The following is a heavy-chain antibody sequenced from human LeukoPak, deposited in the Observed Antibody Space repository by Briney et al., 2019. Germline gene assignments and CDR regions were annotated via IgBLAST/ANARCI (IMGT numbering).Heavy chain of an antibody. CDR1: GFTFSSYW. J-gene: IGHJ6*03. Sequence: GGSLRLSCAASGFTFSSYWMSWVRQAPGKGLEWVANIKQDGSEKYYVDSVKGRFTISGDNAKNSLYLQMNSLRAEDTAVYYCARVGYYGSGSYYRHYYYYYMDVWGKGTTVTVSS. V-gene: IGHV3-7*01. CDR2: IKQDGSEK. CDR3: ARVGYYGSGSYYRHYYYYYMDV. D-gene: IGHD3-10*01.